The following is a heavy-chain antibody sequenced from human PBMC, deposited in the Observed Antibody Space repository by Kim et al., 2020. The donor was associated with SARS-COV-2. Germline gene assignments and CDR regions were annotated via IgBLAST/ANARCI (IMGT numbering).Heavy chain of an antibody. CDR2: IIPIFGTA. CDR3: ARDENGDGGKYRYYYYYYGMDV. J-gene: IGHJ6*02. D-gene: IGHD2-15*01. Sequence: SVKVSCKASGGTFSSYAISWVRQAPGQGLEWMGGIIPIFGTANYAQKFQGRVTITADESTSTAYMELSSLRSEDTAVYYCARDENGDGGKYRYYYYYYGMDVWGQGTTVTVSS. V-gene: IGHV1-69*13. CDR1: GGTFSSYA.